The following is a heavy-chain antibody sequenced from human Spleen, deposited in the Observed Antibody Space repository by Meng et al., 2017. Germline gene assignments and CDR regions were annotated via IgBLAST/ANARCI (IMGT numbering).Heavy chain of an antibody. CDR3: ERGQNWESGY. D-gene: IGHD7-27*01. V-gene: IGHV3-30*03. CDR1: GFTFSSSG. CDR2: VTTDGRTK. J-gene: IGHJ4*02. Sequence: QVHLVESGGGVVQLGGSLRLSCAASGFTFSSSGMPWVRQAPGKGLEWVAVVTTDGRTKNYADSVKGRFTISRDNSKNTLSLEMNSLRVDDSGMYFCERGQNWESGYWGLGTLVTVSS.